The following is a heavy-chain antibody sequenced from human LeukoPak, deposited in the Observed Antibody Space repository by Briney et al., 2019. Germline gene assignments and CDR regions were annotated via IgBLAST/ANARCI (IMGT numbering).Heavy chain of an antibody. Sequence: GGSLRLSCAASGFTFSSYAMNWVRQAPGKGLEWVAGISSGDRTFHAESVKGRFTISRDKSKDTLYLQMNSLRAEDTAVHYCAKDATASPYFHWFDNWGQGTLVIVSS. J-gene: IGHJ4*02. CDR1: GFTFSSYA. CDR2: ISSGDRT. V-gene: IGHV3-23*01. D-gene: IGHD3-9*01. CDR3: AKDATASPYFHWFDN.